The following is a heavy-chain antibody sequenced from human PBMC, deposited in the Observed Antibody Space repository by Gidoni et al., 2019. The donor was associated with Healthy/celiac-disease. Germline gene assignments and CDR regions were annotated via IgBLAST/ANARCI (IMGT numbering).Heavy chain of an antibody. J-gene: IGHJ5*02. CDR1: GGSISSYY. V-gene: IGHV4-59*08. D-gene: IGHD6-13*01. CDR3: ARLQDWVYGNWFDP. Sequence: QVQLQESGPGLVKPSETLSLTCTVSGGSISSYYWSWIRQPPGKGLEWIGYIYYSGSTNYNPPLKSRVTISVDTSKNQFSLKLSSVTAADTAVYYCARLQDWVYGNWFDPWGQGTLVTVSS. CDR2: IYYSGST.